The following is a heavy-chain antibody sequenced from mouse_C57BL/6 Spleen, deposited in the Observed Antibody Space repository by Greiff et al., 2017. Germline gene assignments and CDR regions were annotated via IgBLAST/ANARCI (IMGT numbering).Heavy chain of an antibody. CDR3: AREDDYDGGWFAY. CDR2: IDPSDSDT. J-gene: IGHJ3*01. Sequence: QVQLQQPGAELVRPGSSVKLSCKASGYTFTSYWMHWVKQRPIQGLEWIGNIDPSDSDTHYNQKFQDKATLTVDKSSSTAYMQLSSLTSEDSAVYYCAREDDYDGGWFAYWGQGTLVTVSA. CDR1: GYTFTSYW. V-gene: IGHV1-52*01. D-gene: IGHD2-4*01.